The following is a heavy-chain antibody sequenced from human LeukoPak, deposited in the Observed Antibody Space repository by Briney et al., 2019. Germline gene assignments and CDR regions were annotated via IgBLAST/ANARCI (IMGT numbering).Heavy chain of an antibody. D-gene: IGHD3-3*01. V-gene: IGHV1-69*13. CDR1: GGTFSSYA. Sequence: SVKVSCKASGGTFSSYAISWVRQAPGQGLEWMGGIIPIFGTANYAQKFQGRVTITADESTSTAYMELSSLRSEDTAVYYCARGGTTPIGFWSGSLGYYYYYYMDVWGKGTTVTVSS. CDR2: IIPIFGTA. CDR3: ARGGTTPIGFWSGSLGYYYYYYMDV. J-gene: IGHJ6*03.